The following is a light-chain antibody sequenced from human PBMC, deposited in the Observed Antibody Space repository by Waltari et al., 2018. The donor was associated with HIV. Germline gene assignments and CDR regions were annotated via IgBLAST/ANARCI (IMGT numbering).Light chain of an antibody. Sequence: SYMLTQPPSVSVAPGETARITCKGDNIGSRSVQCDHQKAGQAPVLVIYYDSDRPSGIPELFSGSNSDNTATLTLSRVEAGDEADYYGHVWDGDSNHGVFGGGTKLTVL. CDR2: YDS. V-gene: IGLV3-21*04. CDR1: NIGSRS. CDR3: HVWDGDSNHGV. J-gene: IGLJ2*01.